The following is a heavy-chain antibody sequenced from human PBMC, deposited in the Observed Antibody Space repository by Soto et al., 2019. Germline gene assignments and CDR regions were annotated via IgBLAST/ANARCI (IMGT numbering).Heavy chain of an antibody. J-gene: IGHJ4*02. CDR3: ARENVLRYFDWLYDQRHFDY. V-gene: IGHV4-59*01. D-gene: IGHD3-9*01. Sequence: SETLSLTCTVSGGSISSYYWSWIRQPPGKGLEWIGYIYYSGSTNYNPSLKSRVTISVDTSKNQFSLKLSSVTAADTAVYYCARENVLRYFDWLYDQRHFDYWGQGTLVTVSS. CDR2: IYYSGST. CDR1: GGSISSYY.